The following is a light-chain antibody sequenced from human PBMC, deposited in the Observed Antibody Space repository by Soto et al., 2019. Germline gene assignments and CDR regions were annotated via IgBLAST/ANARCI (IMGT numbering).Light chain of an antibody. V-gene: IGKV1-17*01. J-gene: IGKJ2*01. CDR3: LQHSDYPFT. Sequence: DIQMTQSPSSLSASVGDRVTITCRASRGIRDALGWYQQKAGKVPRRLIYSASSVQRGVPSRFSGSGSETEFTLTISSLQPEDFATYYCLQHSDYPFTFGQGTRLE. CDR2: SAS. CDR1: RGIRDA.